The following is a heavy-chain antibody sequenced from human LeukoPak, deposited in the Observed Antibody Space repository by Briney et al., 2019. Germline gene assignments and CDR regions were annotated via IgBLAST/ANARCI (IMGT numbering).Heavy chain of an antibody. CDR1: GFTFSSYG. D-gene: IGHD4-17*01. Sequence: GGTLRLSCAASGFTFSSYGMSWVRQAPGKGLEWVAFISYDGSNKYYADSVMGRFTLSRDNSKNTLYLQMDSLRAEDTAVYYCARGGMIGDYISYFDYWGQGTLVTVSS. V-gene: IGHV3-30*03. J-gene: IGHJ4*02. CDR2: ISYDGSNK. CDR3: ARGGMIGDYISYFDY.